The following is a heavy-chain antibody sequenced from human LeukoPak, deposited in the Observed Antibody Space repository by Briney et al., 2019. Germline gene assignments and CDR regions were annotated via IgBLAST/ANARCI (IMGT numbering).Heavy chain of an antibody. V-gene: IGHV1-18*01. CDR2: ISAYNGNT. CDR1: GYTFTSYG. D-gene: IGHD3-22*01. CDR3: ATPRGYYDSSGYRGYYFDY. Sequence: GASVKVSCKASGYTFTSYGISWVRQAPGQGLEWMGWISAYNGNTNYAQKLQGRVTMTTDTSTSTAYMELSSLRSEDTAVYYCATPRGYYDSSGYRGYYFDYWGQGTLVTVSS. J-gene: IGHJ4*02.